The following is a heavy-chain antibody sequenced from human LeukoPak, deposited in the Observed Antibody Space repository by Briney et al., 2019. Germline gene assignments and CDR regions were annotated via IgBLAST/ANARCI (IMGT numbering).Heavy chain of an antibody. CDR3: ARLRWFGEFHLDY. Sequence: SETLSLTCAVYGGSFSGYYWSWIRQPPGKGLEWIGEINHSGSTNYNPSLKSRVTISVDTSKSQFSLKLSSVTAADTAVYYCARLRWFGEFHLDYWGQGTLVTVSS. J-gene: IGHJ4*02. CDR2: INHSGST. CDR1: GGSFSGYY. V-gene: IGHV4-34*01. D-gene: IGHD3-10*01.